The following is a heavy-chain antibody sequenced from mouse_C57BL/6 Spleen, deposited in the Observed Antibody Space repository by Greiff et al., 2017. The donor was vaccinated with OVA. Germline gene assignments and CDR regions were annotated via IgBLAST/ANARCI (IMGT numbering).Heavy chain of an antibody. D-gene: IGHD1-2*01. CDR2: IRNKANGYTT. Sequence: EVKLVESGGGLVQPGGSLSLSCAASGFTFTDYYMSWVRQPPGKALEWLGFIRNKANGYTTEYSASVKGRFTISRDNSQSILYLQMNALRAEDSATYYCARGITTDYWYFDVWGTGTTVTVSS. J-gene: IGHJ1*03. CDR3: ARGITTDYWYFDV. V-gene: IGHV7-3*01. CDR1: GFTFTDYY.